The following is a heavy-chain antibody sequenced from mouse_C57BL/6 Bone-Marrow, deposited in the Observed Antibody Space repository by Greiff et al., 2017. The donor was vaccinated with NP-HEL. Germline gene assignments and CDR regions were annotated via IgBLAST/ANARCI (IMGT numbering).Heavy chain of an antibody. Sequence: QVQLQQPGAELVKPGASVKMSYKASGYTFTSYWITWVKQRPGQGLEWIGDIYPGSGSTNYNEKFKSKATLTVDTSSSTAYMQLSSLTSEDSAVYYCARAIDYYYGYYFDYWGQGTTLTVSS. J-gene: IGHJ2*01. V-gene: IGHV1-55*01. CDR1: GYTFTSYW. CDR3: ARAIDYYYGYYFDY. CDR2: IYPGSGST. D-gene: IGHD1-1*01.